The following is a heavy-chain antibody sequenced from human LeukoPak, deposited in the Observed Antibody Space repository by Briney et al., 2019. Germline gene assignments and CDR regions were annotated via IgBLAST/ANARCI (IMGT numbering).Heavy chain of an antibody. CDR1: GDSIRRVFY. J-gene: IGHJ4*02. CDR2: MFHSGST. V-gene: IGHV4-38-2*02. CDR3: AREAARPSFAY. D-gene: IGHD6-6*01. Sequence: SETLSLTCTVSGDSIRRVFYWGWIRQPPGKGLEWIGSMFHSGSTYLNPSLRSRISISVDTSKNQFYLTLSSVSAADTAMYYCAREAARPSFAYWGQGSLVTVSS.